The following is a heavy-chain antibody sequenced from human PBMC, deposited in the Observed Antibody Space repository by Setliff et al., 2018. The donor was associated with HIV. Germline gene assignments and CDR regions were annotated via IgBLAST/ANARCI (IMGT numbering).Heavy chain of an antibody. D-gene: IGHD6-19*01. Sequence: GGSLRLSCAASGFTFSSYGMHWVRQAPGKGLESVANIKQDGSEKFYVDSVKGRFTISRDNAKNSLYLQMNSLRDDDTAVYYCARESGYTGGWGYGATYNYYMDVWGKGTTVTVSS. CDR3: ARESGYTGGWGYGATYNYYMDV. CDR1: GFTFSSYG. J-gene: IGHJ6*03. CDR2: IKQDGSEK. V-gene: IGHV3-7*03.